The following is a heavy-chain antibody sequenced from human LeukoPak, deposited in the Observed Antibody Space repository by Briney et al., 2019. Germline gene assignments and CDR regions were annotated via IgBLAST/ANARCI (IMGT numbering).Heavy chain of an antibody. CDR2: FHPEDGET. D-gene: IGHD3-10*01. Sequence: ASVKVSCKVSGYTLTELSMHWVRQAPGKGLEWMGGFHPEDGETIYAQKFQGRVTMTEDTSTDTAYMELSSLRSEDTAVYYCATDLWRSGSYSQYWGQGTLVTVSS. V-gene: IGHV1-24*01. CDR1: GYTLTELS. CDR3: ATDLWRSGSYSQY. J-gene: IGHJ4*02.